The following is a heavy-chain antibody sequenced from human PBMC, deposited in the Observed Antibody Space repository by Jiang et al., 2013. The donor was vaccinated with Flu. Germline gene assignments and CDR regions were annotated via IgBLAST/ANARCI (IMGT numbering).Heavy chain of an antibody. J-gene: IGHJ6*02. CDR1: GGTFSSYA. CDR2: IIPIFGTA. V-gene: IGHV1-69*01. CDR3: ARERAAAGTFYYYYGMDV. D-gene: IGHD6-13*01. Sequence: GAEVKKPGSSVKVSCKASGGTFSSYAISWVRQAPGQGLEWMGGIIPIFGTANYAQKFQGRVTITADESTSTAYMELSSLRSEDTAVYYCARERAAAGTFYYYYGMDVWGQGTTVTVSS.